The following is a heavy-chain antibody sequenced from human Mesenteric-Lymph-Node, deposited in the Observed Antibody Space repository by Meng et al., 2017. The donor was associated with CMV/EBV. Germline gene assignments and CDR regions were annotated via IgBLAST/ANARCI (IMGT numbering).Heavy chain of an antibody. D-gene: IGHD3-22*01. J-gene: IGHJ4*02. CDR2: INHSGIT. V-gene: IGHV4-34*01. Sequence: FSDYYWSWIRQPPGKGLEWIGEINHSGITNYNPSLKSRVTMIVDTSKNQFSLKLNSVTAADTAVYYCARLLGSTKYYYDSSGHLWDYWGQGILVTVSS. CDR3: ARLLGSTKYYYDSSGHLWDY. CDR1: FSDYY.